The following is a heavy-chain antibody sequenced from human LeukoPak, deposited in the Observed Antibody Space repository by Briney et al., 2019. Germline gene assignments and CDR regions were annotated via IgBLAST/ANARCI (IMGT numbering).Heavy chain of an antibody. CDR1: GFTFSNAW. V-gene: IGHV3-15*01. D-gene: IGHD3-22*01. CDR2: IKSKTDGGTT. CDR3: SPHTSSGYVF. Sequence: GGSLRLSCAASGFTFSNAWMSWVRQAPGKGLEWVGRIKSKTDGGTTDNAAPVKGRFIISRDDSKNTLYLQMNSLKIEDTAVYYCSPHTSSGYVFWGQGTLVIVSS. J-gene: IGHJ4*02.